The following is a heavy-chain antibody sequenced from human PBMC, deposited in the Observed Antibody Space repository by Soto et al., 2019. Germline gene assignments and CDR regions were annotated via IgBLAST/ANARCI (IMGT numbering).Heavy chain of an antibody. CDR2: INHSGST. V-gene: IGHV4-34*01. J-gene: IGHJ6*02. D-gene: IGHD3-10*01. Sequence: SETLSLTCAVYGGSFSGYYWSWIRQPPGKGLEWIGEINHSGSTNYNPSLKSRVTISVDTSKNQFSLKLSSVTAADTAVYYCARVRHITMVRGPRDYYGMDVWGQGTTVTVSS. CDR1: GGSFSGYY. CDR3: ARVRHITMVRGPRDYYGMDV.